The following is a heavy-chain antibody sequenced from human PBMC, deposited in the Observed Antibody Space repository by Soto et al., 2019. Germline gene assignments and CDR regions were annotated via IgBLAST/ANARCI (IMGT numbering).Heavy chain of an antibody. V-gene: IGHV3-23*01. CDR2: IRDSGGST. Sequence: KGLEWVSAIRDSGGSTYYADSVKGRFTISRDNSKNTLYLQMNSLRADDTALYHCAKVFFFQARDGIPYTVPVSAFLLNRSSDL. CDR3: AKVFFFQARDGIPYTVPVSAFLLNRSSDL. D-gene: IGHD2-2*02. J-gene: IGHJ2*01.